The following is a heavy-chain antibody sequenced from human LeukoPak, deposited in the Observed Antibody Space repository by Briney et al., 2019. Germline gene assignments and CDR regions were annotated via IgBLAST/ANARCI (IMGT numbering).Heavy chain of an antibody. CDR2: MNYRGSI. V-gene: IGHV4-34*01. J-gene: IGHJ5*02. D-gene: IGHD3-10*01. Sequence: NPSETLSLTCAASGGSFGGFYWSWVRQPPGEGLEWIGEMNYRGSINYNPSLKSRVTISVDTSKNEFSLKLTSVTAADTAVYYCARGGGPWGQGTQVTVSS. CDR1: GGSFGGFY. CDR3: ARGGGP.